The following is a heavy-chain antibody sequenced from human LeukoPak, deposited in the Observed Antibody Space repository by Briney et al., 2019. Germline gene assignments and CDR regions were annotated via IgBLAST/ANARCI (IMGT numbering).Heavy chain of an antibody. D-gene: IGHD3-16*02. CDR1: GGSISSGSYY. CDR3: ARGYRALYY. J-gene: IGHJ4*02. CDR2: IYTSGST. Sequence: PSETLSLTCTVSGGSISSGSYYWSWIRQPAGTGLEWIGRIYTSGSTNYNPSLKSRVTISVDTSKNQFSLKLSSVTAADTAVYYCARGYRALYYWGQGTLVTVSS. V-gene: IGHV4-61*02.